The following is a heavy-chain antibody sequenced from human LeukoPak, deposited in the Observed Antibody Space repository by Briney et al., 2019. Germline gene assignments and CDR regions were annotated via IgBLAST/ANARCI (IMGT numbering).Heavy chain of an antibody. V-gene: IGHV1-3*01. D-gene: IGHD2-2*02. CDR3: ARYCSSTSCYTGVSWDY. CDR2: INAGNGNT. J-gene: IGHJ4*02. CDR1: GYTFTSYG. Sequence: EASVKVSCKASGYTFTSYGISWVRQAPGQRLEWMGWINAGNGNTKYSQKFQGRVTITRDTSASTAYMELSSLRSEDTAVYYCARYCSSTSCYTGVSWDYWGQGTLVTVSS.